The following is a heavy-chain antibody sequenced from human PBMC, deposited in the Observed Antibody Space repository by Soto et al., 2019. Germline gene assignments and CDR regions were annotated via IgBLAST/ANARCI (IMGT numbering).Heavy chain of an antibody. CDR3: ARGGAYYYDSSGLPDY. CDR2: VIPIFGTA. J-gene: IGHJ4*02. V-gene: IGHV1-69*13. D-gene: IGHD3-22*01. CDR1: RGTFSSYA. Sequence: AASVKVSCKASRGTFSSYAISSVRQAPGQGLEWMRGVIPIFGTANYAQKFQGRVTITADESTSTAYMELSSLRSEDTAVYYCARGGAYYYDSSGLPDYWGQGTLVTVSS.